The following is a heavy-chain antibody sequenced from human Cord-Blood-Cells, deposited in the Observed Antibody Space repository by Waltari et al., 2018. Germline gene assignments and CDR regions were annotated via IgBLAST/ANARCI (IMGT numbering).Heavy chain of an antibody. V-gene: IGHV3-21*01. CDR3: ARDAAAAGVNV. J-gene: IGHJ6*04. CDR1: GFTFSSYS. CDR2: ISSSSSYI. D-gene: IGHD6-13*01. Sequence: EVQLVESGGGLVKPGGSLRLSCAASGFTFSSYSMTWVRQAPGKGLEWVSSISSSSSYIYYADSVKGRFTISRDNAKNSLYLQMNSLRAEDTAVYYCARDAAAAGVNVWGKGTTVTVSS.